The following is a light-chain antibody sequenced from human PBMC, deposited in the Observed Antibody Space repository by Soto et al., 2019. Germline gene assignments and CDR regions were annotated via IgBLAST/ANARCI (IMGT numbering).Light chain of an antibody. CDR2: GPS. J-gene: IGKJ2*01. V-gene: IGKV3-20*01. CDR3: QQYGSSPLYT. Sequence: EIVLTQSPGTLSLSPGERATLSCRASQSVSSSYLAWYQQKPGQAPRLLIYGPSARATGTPDRLSGSGSGTDFTLTISSLEPEDFAVYYCQQYGSSPLYTFGQGTKLEIK. CDR1: QSVSSSY.